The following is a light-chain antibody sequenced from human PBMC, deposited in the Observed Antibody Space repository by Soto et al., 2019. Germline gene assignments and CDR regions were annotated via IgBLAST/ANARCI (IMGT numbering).Light chain of an antibody. Sequence: DIQMTQSPSTLSASVGDRVTITCRASQSISSWLAWYQQKPGKASKLLIYDASSLESGVPSRFSGSGSGTEFTLTISSLQPDDFATYYCQQYNSYSLTFGQGTKVEIK. CDR1: QSISSW. CDR2: DAS. J-gene: IGKJ1*01. V-gene: IGKV1-5*01. CDR3: QQYNSYSLT.